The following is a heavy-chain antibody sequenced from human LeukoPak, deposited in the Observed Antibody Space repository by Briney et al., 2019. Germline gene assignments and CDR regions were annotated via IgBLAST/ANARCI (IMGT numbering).Heavy chain of an antibody. CDR1: GFTFSRYA. J-gene: IGHJ5*02. CDR3: ASGKYRYGDNWFDP. D-gene: IGHD5-18*01. CDR2: ISYDGSNK. Sequence: GGSLRLSCSASGFTFSRYAMHWVRQAPGKGLEWVAVISYDGSNKYYADSVKGRFTISRDNSKNTLYLQMNSLRAEDTAVYFCASGKYRYGDNWFDPWGQGTLVTVSS. V-gene: IGHV3-30*04.